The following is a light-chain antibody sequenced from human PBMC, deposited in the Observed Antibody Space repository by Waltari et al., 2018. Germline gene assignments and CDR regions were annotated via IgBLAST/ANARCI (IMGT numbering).Light chain of an antibody. Sequence: DIQMTQSPSSLSASVGDRVTITCRASQTISNWLAWYQQKPGKAPKLLIYRASNVETGVPSRFSGSGSGTDFTLTISSLQPEDIATYFCQQHDNSPFTFGPGTKLDIK. CDR1: QTISNW. V-gene: IGKV1-33*01. CDR2: RAS. J-gene: IGKJ3*01. CDR3: QQHDNSPFT.